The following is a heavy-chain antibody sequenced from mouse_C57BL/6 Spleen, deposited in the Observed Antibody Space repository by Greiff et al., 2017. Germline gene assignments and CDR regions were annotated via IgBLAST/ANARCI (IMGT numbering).Heavy chain of an antibody. CDR1: GFTFSSYA. V-gene: IGHV5-4*01. CDR2: ISDGGSYT. D-gene: IGHD1-1*01. CDR3: ARDSTVVAGFDY. Sequence: EVMLVESGGGLVKPGGSLKLSCAASGFTFSSYAMSWVRQTPEKRLEWVATISDGGSYTYYPDNVKGRFTISRDNAKNNLYLQMSHLKSEDTAMYYCARDSTVVAGFDYWGQGTTLTVSS. J-gene: IGHJ2*01.